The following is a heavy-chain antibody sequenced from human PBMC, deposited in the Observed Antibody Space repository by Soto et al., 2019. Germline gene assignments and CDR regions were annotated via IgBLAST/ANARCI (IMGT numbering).Heavy chain of an antibody. D-gene: IGHD3-9*01. CDR2: TYQAGST. Sequence: SQTLSLTCAVSGGSISSSNWLTWFLQPPWTGLERHGETYQAGSTNYNLSRKRRVTISVDKSKILSSLKLCSVTAADAAVYYCARGVHDILTGDYKNYYYYGMVVWCQGTTVTVSS. CDR3: ARGVHDILTGDYKNYYYYGMVV. V-gene: IGHV4-4*02. J-gene: IGHJ6*02. CDR1: GGSISSSNW.